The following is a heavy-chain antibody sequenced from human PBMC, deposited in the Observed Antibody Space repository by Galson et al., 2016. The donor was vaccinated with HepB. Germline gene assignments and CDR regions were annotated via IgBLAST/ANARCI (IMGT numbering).Heavy chain of an antibody. CDR2: ISVNSGNT. V-gene: IGHV1-18*01. CDR3: ARAIGVYTGINWFDP. Sequence: SVKVSCKASGYRFSSHGITWVRQAPGQGLEWMAWISVNSGNTWYAQKLQGRVTMTTDKSTSTVYMEVRTRRPDDTAVYYCARAIGVYTGINWFDPWGQGTRVIVSS. CDR1: GYRFSSHG. J-gene: IGHJ5*02. D-gene: IGHD2-8*01.